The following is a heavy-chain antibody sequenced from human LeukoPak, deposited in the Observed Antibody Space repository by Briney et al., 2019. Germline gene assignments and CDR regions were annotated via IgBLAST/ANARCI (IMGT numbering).Heavy chain of an antibody. Sequence: ASVKVSCKASGYTFTSYGISWVRQAPGQGLEWMGWISAYNGNTNYAQKLQGRVTMTRDTSISTAYMELSRLRSDDTAVYYCARSGYCSGGSCSIFDYWGQGTLVTVSS. D-gene: IGHD2-15*01. CDR3: ARSGYCSGGSCSIFDY. J-gene: IGHJ4*02. CDR2: ISAYNGNT. V-gene: IGHV1-18*01. CDR1: GYTFTSYG.